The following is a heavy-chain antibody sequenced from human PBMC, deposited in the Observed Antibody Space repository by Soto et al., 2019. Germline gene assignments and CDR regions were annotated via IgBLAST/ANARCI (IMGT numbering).Heavy chain of an antibody. CDR1: GYTLTIEG. Sequence: ASVKGYCKASGYTLTIEGDSWVRKGAGQGHERMGWSSAYNGNTNYAQKLQGRFTMTKDTSTSTAYMVRRSLRAGDTAVYYCAKESRGGLRFLEWLETPGVYGMDVWGQGTTVTVAS. D-gene: IGHD3-3*01. CDR2: SSAYNGNT. CDR3: AKESRGGLRFLEWLETPGVYGMDV. J-gene: IGHJ6*02. V-gene: IGHV1-18*01.